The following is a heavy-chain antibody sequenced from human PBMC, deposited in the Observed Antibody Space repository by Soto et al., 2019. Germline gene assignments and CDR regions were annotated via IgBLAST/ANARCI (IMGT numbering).Heavy chain of an antibody. J-gene: IGHJ6*02. CDR2: MGYNGFT. Sequence: SETLSLTCTVSGGPMNNYYCSWFRQPRGQGLEWIGYMGYNGFTRYNPSLRSRVAISLDTAKNQFSLNLSSVTAADTALYYCARQGFGELHGLVDVWGQGITVTVSS. D-gene: IGHD3-10*01. CDR3: ARQGFGELHGLVDV. CDR1: GGPMNNYY. V-gene: IGHV4-59*08.